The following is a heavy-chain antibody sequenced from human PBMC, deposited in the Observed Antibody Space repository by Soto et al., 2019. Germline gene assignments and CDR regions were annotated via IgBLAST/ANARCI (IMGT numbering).Heavy chain of an antibody. CDR3: AHGSGWVFDY. CDR2: LYWNDDN. CDR1: GFSLTTSAVG. J-gene: IGHJ4*02. V-gene: IGHV2-5*01. D-gene: IGHD6-19*01. Sequence: QITLKESGPPLVKPTQTLTLTCTFSGFSLTTSAVGVGWIRQPPGKGLEWLALLYWNDDNKYSPSLRNRLTLTKDTSKNQVGLTMTNMDPADTATYYCAHGSGWVFDYWGQGTLVTVSS.